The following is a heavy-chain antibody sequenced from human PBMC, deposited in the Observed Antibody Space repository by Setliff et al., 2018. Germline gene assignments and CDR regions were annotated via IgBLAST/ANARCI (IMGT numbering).Heavy chain of an antibody. CDR3: ARDRDNYDSSGYFVY. D-gene: IGHD3-22*01. Sequence: ASVKVSCKASGDTSTTYAIHWVRQAPGQGLEWMGWINAGNGNIRYSQNFQGRVTMTRDTSTSTFYMELSSLGSEDTAVYYCARDRDNYDSSGYFVYWGQGTLVTVSS. CDR2: INAGNGNI. V-gene: IGHV1-3*01. J-gene: IGHJ4*02. CDR1: GDTSTTYA.